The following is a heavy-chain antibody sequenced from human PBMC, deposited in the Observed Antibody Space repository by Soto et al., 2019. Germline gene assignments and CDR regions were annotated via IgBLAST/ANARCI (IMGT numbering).Heavy chain of an antibody. V-gene: IGHV4-4*02. J-gene: IGHJ4*02. CDR3: AREGFDHRPDY. CDR2: MFASGSS. CDR1: GDYISSPNW. Sequence: SETLSLTCALSGDYISSPNWWSWYRQPPGKGLELIGEMFASGSSNYNPSLNGRVTISLDTSKNHFSLKLTSLAAADTAIYYCAREGFDHRPDYWGQGIPVTVSS.